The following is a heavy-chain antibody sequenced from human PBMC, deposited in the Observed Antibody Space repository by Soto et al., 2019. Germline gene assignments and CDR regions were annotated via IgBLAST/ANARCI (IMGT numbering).Heavy chain of an antibody. CDR3: ARVVKIFVFFGRGGAYFDY. Sequence: QVQLQQWGAGLLKPSETLSLTCAVYGGSFSGYYWSWIPQPPGKGLEWIGEINHSGSTNYNPSLKSRVTISVDTSENQFSLKLSSVTAADTAVYYCARVVKIFVFFGRGGAYFDYWGQGTLVTVSS. CDR2: INHSGST. D-gene: IGHD3-3*01. J-gene: IGHJ4*02. V-gene: IGHV4-34*01. CDR1: GGSFSGYY.